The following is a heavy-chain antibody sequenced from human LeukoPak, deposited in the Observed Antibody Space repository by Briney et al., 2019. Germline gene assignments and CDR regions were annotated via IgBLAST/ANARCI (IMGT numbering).Heavy chain of an antibody. Sequence: GGSLRLSCAASGFTFSSYSLNWVRQAPGKGLEWVSSISSSSSYIYYADSVKGRFTISRDNAKNSLYLQMNSLRAEDTAVYYCARDLRGYDGYWGQGTLVTVSS. V-gene: IGHV3-21*01. CDR2: ISSSSSYI. CDR3: ARDLRGYDGY. CDR1: GFTFSSYS. J-gene: IGHJ4*02. D-gene: IGHD5-12*01.